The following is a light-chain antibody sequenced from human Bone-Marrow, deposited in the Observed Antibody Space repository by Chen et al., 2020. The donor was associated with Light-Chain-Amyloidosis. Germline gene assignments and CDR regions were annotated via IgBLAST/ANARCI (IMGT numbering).Light chain of an antibody. J-gene: IGKJ2*01. V-gene: IGKV1-39*01. CDR2: SAS. CDR1: QTISNY. Sequence: DIQMTQSPSSLSASVGDRVTLTCRASQTISNYLNWYQQIPGKAPKLLIYSASSLQSGVPSRFSGSGSGTNFTLTITSLQPEDFATYYCQQSYTSPENFGQGTKLDIK. CDR3: QQSYTSPEN.